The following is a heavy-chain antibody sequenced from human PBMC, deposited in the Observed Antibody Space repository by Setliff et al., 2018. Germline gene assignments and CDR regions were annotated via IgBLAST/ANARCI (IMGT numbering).Heavy chain of an antibody. CDR1: GLTLINNG. CDR3: AKNPSRVYATRFAY. CDR2: IWHDGTNK. J-gene: IGHJ4*02. V-gene: IGHV3-33*06. D-gene: IGHD2-8*01. Sequence: GGSLRLSCAASGLTLINNGFHWVRQAPGKGLEWVAIIWHDGTNKYYADSVTGRFTISRDNSLNTLYLQMNSLRAEDTAVYYCAKNPSRVYATRFAYWGQGTLVTVSS.